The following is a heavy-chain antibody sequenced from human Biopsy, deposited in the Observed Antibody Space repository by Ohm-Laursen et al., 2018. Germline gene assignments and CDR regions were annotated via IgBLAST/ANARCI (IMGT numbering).Heavy chain of an antibody. J-gene: IGHJ5*02. CDR1: GYTFTSYD. Sequence: GAPVKVSCKASGYTFTSYDITWVRQASGQGPEWIGWLNPVSGNSNFGQKFRGRVTVTSDTSISTAYMELSGLTSDDTATYYCGRAVRNQLLTDPWGQGTLVTVTS. CDR3: GRAVRNQLLTDP. D-gene: IGHD1-7*01. CDR2: LNPVSGNS. V-gene: IGHV1-8*01.